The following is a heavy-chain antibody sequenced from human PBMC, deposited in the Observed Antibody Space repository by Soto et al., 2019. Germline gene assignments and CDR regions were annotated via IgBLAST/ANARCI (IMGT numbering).Heavy chain of an antibody. CDR3: ARDGKGAAYTHGPYYFDY. CDR2: ITSTSSAI. D-gene: IGHD1-1*01. Sequence: GSLRLSCAASGFPFSFYSMNWVRQAPGKGLEWISYITSTSSAINYADSVRGRFTISRDNAMRSLFLHMKSLRDEDTAVYYCARDGKGAAYTHGPYYFDYWGQGALVTVSS. V-gene: IGHV3-48*02. CDR1: GFPFSFYS. J-gene: IGHJ4*02.